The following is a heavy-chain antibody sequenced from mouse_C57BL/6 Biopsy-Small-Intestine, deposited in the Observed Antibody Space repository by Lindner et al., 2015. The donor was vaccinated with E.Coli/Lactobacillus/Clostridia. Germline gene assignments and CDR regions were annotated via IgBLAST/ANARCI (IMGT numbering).Heavy chain of an antibody. CDR2: ISYSGST. CDR3: ARYIPYNSYYSYDVGGAMDY. CDR1: GYSITSDY. J-gene: IGHJ4*01. Sequence: VQLQESGPGLAKPSQTLSLTCSVTGYSITSDYWNWIRKFPGNKLEYMGYISYSGSTYYNPSLKSRISITRDTSKNQYYLQLNSVTTEDTATYYCARYIPYNSYYSYDVGGAMDYWGQGTSVTVSS. D-gene: IGHD2-12*01. V-gene: IGHV3-8*01.